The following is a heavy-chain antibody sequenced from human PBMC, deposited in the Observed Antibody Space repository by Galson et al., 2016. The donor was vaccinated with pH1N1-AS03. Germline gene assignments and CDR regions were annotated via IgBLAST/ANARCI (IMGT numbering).Heavy chain of an antibody. Sequence: QSGAEVKQPGESLKISCKASGYLFTNYWIAWVRQMPGKGLEWMGIIYPSDSDARYSPSFQGQVTFSADKSTSTAYLHLTTLKAADSAIYYCARDRWSTINFPLLDHWGQGTLVTVSS. D-gene: IGHD4-23*01. CDR1: GYLFTNYW. CDR3: ARDRWSTINFPLLDH. V-gene: IGHV5-51*01. J-gene: IGHJ4*02. CDR2: IYPSDSDA.